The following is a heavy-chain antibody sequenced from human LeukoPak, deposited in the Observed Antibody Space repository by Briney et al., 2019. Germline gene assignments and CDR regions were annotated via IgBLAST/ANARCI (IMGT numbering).Heavy chain of an antibody. V-gene: IGHV4-59*01. J-gene: IGHJ6*04. CDR1: GGSISSYY. CDR2: IYYSGST. D-gene: IGHD5-12*01. Sequence: SSETLSLTCTVSGGSISSYYWSWIRQPPGKGLEWIGYIYYSGSTNYNPSLKSRVTISVDTSKNQFSLKLSSVTAADTAVYYCARALRGYSGYDPPDYYYYYSMDVWGKGTTVTVSS. CDR3: ARALRGYSGYDPPDYYYYYSMDV.